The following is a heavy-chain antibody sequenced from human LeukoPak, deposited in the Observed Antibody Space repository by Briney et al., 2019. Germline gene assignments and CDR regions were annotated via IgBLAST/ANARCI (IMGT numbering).Heavy chain of an antibody. D-gene: IGHD2-8*01. CDR2: IRSDSTII. CDR1: GFAFSTYS. CDR3: ARAQAGKWDFDF. V-gene: IGHV3-48*01. J-gene: IGHJ4*02. Sequence: GGSLRLSCTASGFAFSTYSMNWVRQAPGKGLEWVSYIRSDSTIINYAESVKGRFTISRDNAKNSLYLQMNSLRAEDTAVYFCARAQAGKWDFDFWGQGTLVTVSS.